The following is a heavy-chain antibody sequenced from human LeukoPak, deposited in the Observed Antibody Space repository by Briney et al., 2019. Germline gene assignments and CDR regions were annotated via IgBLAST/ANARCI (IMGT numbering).Heavy chain of an antibody. Sequence: PGGSLRLSCAASGFTFSSYAMSWVRQAPGKGLEWVSGISGSGGSTYYADSVKGRFTISRDNSKNTLYLQVSSLRVEDTAVYYCAKRYSVDYWGQGTLVTVSS. V-gene: IGHV3-23*01. J-gene: IGHJ4*02. CDR2: ISGSGGST. CDR1: GFTFSSYA. D-gene: IGHD2-15*01. CDR3: AKRYSVDY.